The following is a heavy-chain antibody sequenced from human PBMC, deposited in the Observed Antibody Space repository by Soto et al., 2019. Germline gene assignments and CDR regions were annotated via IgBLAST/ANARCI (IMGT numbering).Heavy chain of an antibody. CDR2: ISSSSSYI. V-gene: IGHV3-21*01. Sequence: GGSLRLSCAASGFTFSSYSMNWVRQAPGKGLEWVSSISSSSSYIYYADSVKGRFTISRDNAKNSLYLQMNSLRAEDTAVYYCARDLGGNYWSGYYPGAFDIWGQGTMVTVSS. D-gene: IGHD3-3*01. CDR1: GFTFSSYS. J-gene: IGHJ3*02. CDR3: ARDLGGNYWSGYYPGAFDI.